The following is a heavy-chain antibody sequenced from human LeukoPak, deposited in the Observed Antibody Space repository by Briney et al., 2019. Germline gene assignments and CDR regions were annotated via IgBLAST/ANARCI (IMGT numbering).Heavy chain of an antibody. Sequence: GGSLRLSCAASGFTFSSYAMHWVRQAPGKGLEWVAVILYDGSNKYYADSVKGRFTISRDNSKNTLYLQMNSLRAEDTAVYYCARDLGIVATSYYFDYWGQGTLVTVSS. J-gene: IGHJ4*02. CDR1: GFTFSSYA. CDR2: ILYDGSNK. CDR3: ARDLGIVATSYYFDY. V-gene: IGHV3-30*04. D-gene: IGHD5-12*01.